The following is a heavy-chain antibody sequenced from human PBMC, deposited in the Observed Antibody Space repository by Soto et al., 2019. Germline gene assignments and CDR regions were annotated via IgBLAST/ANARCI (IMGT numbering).Heavy chain of an antibody. CDR1: GYIFPSST. CDR2: ISASNGNI. D-gene: IGHD4-17*01. Sequence: GASVKVSCKAPGYIFPSSTISCARQAPGQGLEWMGWISASNGNIKDAQKFQGRLTLTTDTSTSTGYMELRSLTSDDTAMYYCAIANYGDNDYWGQGTLVTVSS. J-gene: IGHJ4*02. V-gene: IGHV1-18*01. CDR3: AIANYGDNDY.